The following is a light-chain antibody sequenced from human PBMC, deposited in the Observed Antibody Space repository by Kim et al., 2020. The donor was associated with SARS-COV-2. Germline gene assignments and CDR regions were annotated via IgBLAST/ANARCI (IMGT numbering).Light chain of an antibody. CDR2: DVS. V-gene: IGLV2-14*03. CDR1: SSDVGGYSY. J-gene: IGLJ1*01. CDR3: TSHTSSSLYV. Sequence: QSALTQPASVSGSPGQSITISCTGTSSDVGGYSYVSWYQQHPGKAPKLMIYDVSNRPSGVSNRFSGSKSGNTASLSISGLQAEDEADYYCTSHTSSSLYVFGTGTKVTVL.